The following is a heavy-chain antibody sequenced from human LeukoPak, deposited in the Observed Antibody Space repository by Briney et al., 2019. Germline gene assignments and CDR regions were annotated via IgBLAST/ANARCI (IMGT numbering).Heavy chain of an antibody. CDR3: TSRDRTVAGDY. V-gene: IGHV3-15*01. J-gene: IGHJ4*02. Sequence: GGSLRLSCAASGFTFSNAWMSWVRQAPGNGLEWVGRIKSKTDGGTTDYAAPVKGRFTISRDDSKNTLYLQMNSLKTEDTAVYYCTSRDRTVAGDYWGQGTLVTVSS. D-gene: IGHD6-19*01. CDR1: GFTFSNAW. CDR2: IKSKTDGGTT.